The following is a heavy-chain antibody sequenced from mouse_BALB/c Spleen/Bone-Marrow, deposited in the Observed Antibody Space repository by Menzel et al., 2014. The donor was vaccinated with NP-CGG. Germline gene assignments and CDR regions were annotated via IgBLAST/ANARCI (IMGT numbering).Heavy chain of an antibody. V-gene: IGHV3-5*02. CDR1: GISITTGNYR. Sequence: EVQLQQSGPGLVKPSQTVSLTCTVTGISITTGNYRWSWIRQFPGNKLEWIGYIYYSGTITYNPSLTSRTTITRDTSKNQFFLEMNSLTAEDTATYYCARELYYFDYWGQGTTLTVSS. CDR3: ARELYYFDY. J-gene: IGHJ2*01. CDR2: IYYSGTI.